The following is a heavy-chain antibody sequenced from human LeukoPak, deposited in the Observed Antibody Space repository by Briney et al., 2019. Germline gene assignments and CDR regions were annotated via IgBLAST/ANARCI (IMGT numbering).Heavy chain of an antibody. CDR3: AKAVCSGGSCYVDY. D-gene: IGHD2-15*01. J-gene: IGHJ4*02. CDR2: ISYDGSNK. CDR1: GFTFSSYG. V-gene: IGHV3-30*18. Sequence: GRSLRLSCAASGFTFSSYGMHWVRQAPGKRLEWVAVISYDGSNKYYADSVKGRFTISRDNSKNTLYLQMNSLRAEDTAVYYCAKAVCSGGSCYVDYWGQGTLVTVSS.